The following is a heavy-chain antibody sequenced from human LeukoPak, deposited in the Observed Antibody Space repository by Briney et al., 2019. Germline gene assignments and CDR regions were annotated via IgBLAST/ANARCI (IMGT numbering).Heavy chain of an antibody. J-gene: IGHJ4*02. V-gene: IGHV4-34*01. CDR3: ARAGILTGYLVFDY. D-gene: IGHD3-9*01. Sequence: PSETLSLTCAVYGGSFSGYYWSWIRQPPGKGLEWIGEINHSGSTNYNPSLKSRVTISVDTSKNQFSLKLSSVTAADTAVYYCARAGILTGYLVFDYWGQGTLVTVSS. CDR2: INHSGST. CDR1: GGSFSGYY.